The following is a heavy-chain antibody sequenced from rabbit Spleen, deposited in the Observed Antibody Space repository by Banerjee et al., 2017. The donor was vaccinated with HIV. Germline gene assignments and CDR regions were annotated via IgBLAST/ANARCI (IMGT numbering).Heavy chain of an antibody. CDR1: GFSFSSGYY. D-gene: IGHD1-1*01. J-gene: IGHJ6*01. Sequence: QSLEESGRGLVQPGASLTLTCKVSGFSFSSGYYMCWVRQAPGKGLEWIACIDAVTGKAVYATWAKGRFTFSKTSSTTVTLQMTSLTAADTATYFCARDTSSSFSSYGMDLWGQGTLVTVS. V-gene: IGHV1S40*01. CDR2: IDAVTGKA. CDR3: ARDTSSSFSSYGMDL.